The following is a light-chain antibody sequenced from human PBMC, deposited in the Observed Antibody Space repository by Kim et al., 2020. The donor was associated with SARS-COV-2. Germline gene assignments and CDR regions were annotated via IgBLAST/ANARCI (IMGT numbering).Light chain of an antibody. CDR1: SSDVGGYNF. Sequence: GQSITISCSGSSSDVGGYNFVSWYQQHPGKAPKLMIYDVTKRPSGVSNRFSGSKSGNTASLTISGLQSDDEADYYCSSYTSSDTWVFGGGTKVTVL. V-gene: IGLV2-14*03. CDR3: SSYTSSDTWV. CDR2: DVT. J-gene: IGLJ3*02.